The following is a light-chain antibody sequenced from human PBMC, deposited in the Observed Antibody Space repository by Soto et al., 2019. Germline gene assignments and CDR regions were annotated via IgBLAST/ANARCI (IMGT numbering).Light chain of an antibody. V-gene: IGKV1-39*01. CDR2: AAS. CDR3: QQVNVYPST. J-gene: IGKJ4*01. CDR1: ESISNY. Sequence: EIQMTQSPSSLPASVGDXVAIXCRASESISNYLNWYQHRPGKAPQLLIYAASSLQSGVPSRFSGSGSGTEFTLTISSLQPDDFATYYCQQVNVYPSTFGGGTKVDIK.